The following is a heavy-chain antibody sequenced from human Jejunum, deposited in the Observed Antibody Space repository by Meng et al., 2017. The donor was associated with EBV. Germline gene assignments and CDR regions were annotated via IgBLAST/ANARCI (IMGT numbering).Heavy chain of an antibody. CDR1: GLSFGDYD. CDR3: AKERRGVYAEH. J-gene: IGHJ4*02. V-gene: IGHV3-30*18. Sequence: QVQLVGSGGGVVQSERSRILSCACSGLSFGDYDMHWVSQAPGKGVEGVALVSYGGSDKLYADSVKGRFTIYRDNSDNTLILQMNSLNPEDTDVYYCAKERRGVYAEHWGQGTLVTVSS. CDR2: VSYGGSDK. D-gene: IGHD1-14*01.